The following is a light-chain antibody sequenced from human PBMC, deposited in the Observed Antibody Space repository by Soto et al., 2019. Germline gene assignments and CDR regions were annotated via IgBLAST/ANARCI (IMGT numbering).Light chain of an antibody. V-gene: IGKV3-20*01. CDR1: QRLRSTS. Sequence: PGERATLSCRASQRLRSTSLAWYQQKPGQAPRLLISGASTRAADIPDRFSGSGSGTDFTLTIGRLEPEDLAVYYCQQYDSSPRTFGQGTKVEIK. J-gene: IGKJ1*01. CDR3: QQYDSSPRT. CDR2: GAS.